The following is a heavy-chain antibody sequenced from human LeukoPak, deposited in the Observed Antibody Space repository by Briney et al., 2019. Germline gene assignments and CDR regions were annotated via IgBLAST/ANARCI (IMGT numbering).Heavy chain of an antibody. V-gene: IGHV3-7*01. Sequence: SGGSLRLSCAASRFIFDNYGMTWVRQAPGKGLEWVANIKEDGSEKFYEDSVKGRFTISRDNTKNLLCLEMNRLRAEDTAVYYCARYRLVWLPAPVFDYWGQGTLVTVSS. CDR2: IKEDGSEK. CDR1: RFIFDNYG. CDR3: ARYRLVWLPAPVFDY. D-gene: IGHD6-19*01. J-gene: IGHJ4*02.